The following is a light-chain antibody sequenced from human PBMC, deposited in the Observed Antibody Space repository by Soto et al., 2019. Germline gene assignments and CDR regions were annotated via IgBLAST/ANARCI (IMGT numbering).Light chain of an antibody. CDR1: QSVSGIY. Sequence: EIVLTQSPGTLSLSPGERATLSCRASQSVSGIYLAWYQQRPGQAPRLLIYGASSRATGIPDRFSGSGSGTDFTLTITRLEPEDFAVYYCQQYGSSRWTFGRGTKVDIK. CDR3: QQYGSSRWT. J-gene: IGKJ1*01. V-gene: IGKV3-20*01. CDR2: GAS.